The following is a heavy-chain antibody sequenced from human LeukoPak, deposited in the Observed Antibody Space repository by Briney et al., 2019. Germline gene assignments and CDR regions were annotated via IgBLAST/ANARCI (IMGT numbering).Heavy chain of an antibody. CDR2: INPNSGGT. CDR1: GYTFTGYY. CDR3: AREEKLLHPNFDY. V-gene: IGHV1-2*02. D-gene: IGHD2-2*02. Sequence: ASVKVSCKASGYTFTGYYMHWVRQAPGQGLEWMGWINPNSGGTNYAQKFQGRVTMTRYTSISTAYMELSRLRPDDTAVYYCAREEKLLHPNFDYWGQGTLVTVSS. J-gene: IGHJ4*02.